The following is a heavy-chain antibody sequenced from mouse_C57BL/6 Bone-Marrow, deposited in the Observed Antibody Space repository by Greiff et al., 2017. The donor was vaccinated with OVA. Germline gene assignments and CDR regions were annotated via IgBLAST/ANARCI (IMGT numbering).Heavy chain of an antibody. CDR1: GYTFTSYW. Sequence: QVQLQQPGAELVKPGASVKMSCKASGYTFTSYWITWVKQRPGQGLEWIGDIYPGSGSTNYNEKFKSKATLTVDTSSSTAYMQLSSLTSEDSAVYYCARRDYGNYGFDYWGQGTTLTVSS. CDR2: IYPGSGST. V-gene: IGHV1-55*01. CDR3: ARRDYGNYGFDY. D-gene: IGHD2-1*01. J-gene: IGHJ2*01.